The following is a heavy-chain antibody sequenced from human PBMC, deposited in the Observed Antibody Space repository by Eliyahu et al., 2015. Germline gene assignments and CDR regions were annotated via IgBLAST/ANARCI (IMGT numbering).Heavy chain of an antibody. CDR1: GFTFSXYG. CDR3: AKDGYGDLDY. V-gene: IGHV3-30*18. CDR2: ISYDGSNK. J-gene: IGHJ4*02. Sequence: QVQLVESGGGVVQPGRSLXLSCXAXGFTFSXYGMHWVRQAPGKGLEWVAVISYDGSNKYYADSVKGRFTISRDNSKNTLYLQMNSLRAEDTAVYYCAKDGYGDLDYWGQGTLVTVSS. D-gene: IGHD3-22*01.